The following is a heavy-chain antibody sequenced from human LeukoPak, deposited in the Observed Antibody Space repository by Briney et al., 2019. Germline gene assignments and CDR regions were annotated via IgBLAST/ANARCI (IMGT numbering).Heavy chain of an antibody. V-gene: IGHV3-23*01. D-gene: IGHD2-15*01. CDR3: AKSPRPARYCSGGSCYHSGWFDP. CDR2: ISGSGDST. CDR1: GFTFSSYA. J-gene: IGHJ5*02. Sequence: PGGSLILSCAASGFTFSSYAMSWVRRAPGKGLGWVSAISGSGDSTYYADSVKGRFTISRDNSKNSLYLQMNSLRPENTAVYYWAKSPRPARYCSGGSCYHSGWFDPWGQGTLVTVSS.